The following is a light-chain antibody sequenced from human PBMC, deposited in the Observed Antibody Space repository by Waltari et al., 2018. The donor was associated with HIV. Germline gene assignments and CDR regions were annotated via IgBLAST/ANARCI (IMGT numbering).Light chain of an antibody. CDR2: GNN. CDR1: SSNIGARFD. CDR3: QSYDSSLSGSV. Sequence: SVLTQPPSVSGAPGQRVTISCTGSSSNIGARFDVHWYQQLPGTPPNLLIYGNNKRPSGVPDLFSGSKSGTAASLAITGLQAEDEADYYCQSYDSSLSGSVFGGGTKLTVL. V-gene: IGLV1-40*01. J-gene: IGLJ2*01.